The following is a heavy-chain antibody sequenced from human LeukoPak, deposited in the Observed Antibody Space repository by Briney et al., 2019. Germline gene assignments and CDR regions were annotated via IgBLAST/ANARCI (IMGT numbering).Heavy chain of an antibody. V-gene: IGHV4-59*01. CDR1: GGSISSYY. CDR2: IYYSGST. CDR3: ARYCGGDCSWDAFDI. D-gene: IGHD2-21*02. J-gene: IGHJ3*02. Sequence: SETLSLTCTVSGGSISSYYWSWIRQPPGKGLEWIGYIYYSGSTNYNPSLKSRVTISVDTSKNQFSLKLSSVTAADTAVYYCARYCGGDCSWDAFDIWGQGTMVTVSS.